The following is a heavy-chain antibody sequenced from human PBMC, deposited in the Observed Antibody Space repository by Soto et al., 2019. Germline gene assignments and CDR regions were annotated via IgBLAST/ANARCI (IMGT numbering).Heavy chain of an antibody. Sequence: VQLVQSGAEVREPGSSVKVSCKASGGTFNTSTITWVRQAPGQGLDYMGGVIPIYGSPYYARKFQGRVTSTADVSTSTAYMVMNSLRSGDTAVYYCAGESALMTTVPLRHWGQGTLVTVSS. J-gene: IGHJ4*02. V-gene: IGHV1-69*01. CDR3: AGESALMTTVPLRH. CDR1: GGTFNTST. D-gene: IGHD4-17*01. CDR2: VIPIYGSP.